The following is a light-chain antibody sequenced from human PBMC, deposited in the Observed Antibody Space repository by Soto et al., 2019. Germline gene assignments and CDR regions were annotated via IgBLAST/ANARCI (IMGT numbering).Light chain of an antibody. J-gene: IGLJ1*01. V-gene: IGLV2-8*01. Sequence: QSALTQPPSASGSPGQSVTISCTGTTSDVRDSYYVSWYQQHPGKAPKLMIYEVSKRPSGVPARFSGSKSGASASLAITGLQAEDEADYYCQSYDSRLSGSVFGTGTKLTVL. CDR1: TSDVRDSYY. CDR2: EVS. CDR3: QSYDSRLSGSV.